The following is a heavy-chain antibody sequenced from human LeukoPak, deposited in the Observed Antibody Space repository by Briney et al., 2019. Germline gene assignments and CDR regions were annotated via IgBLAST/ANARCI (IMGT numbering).Heavy chain of an antibody. V-gene: IGHV4-34*01. J-gene: IGHJ5*02. Sequence: SETLSLTCTVYGGPFSVYYWIWIRQPPGKGLEWIGEINHSGRTNYNPSLKSRVTISVDTSKNEFSLKLSSVTAADTAVYYCARDGGSNNYWFDPWGQGTLVTVSS. D-gene: IGHD4-23*01. CDR3: ARDGGSNNYWFDP. CDR2: INHSGRT. CDR1: GGPFSVYY.